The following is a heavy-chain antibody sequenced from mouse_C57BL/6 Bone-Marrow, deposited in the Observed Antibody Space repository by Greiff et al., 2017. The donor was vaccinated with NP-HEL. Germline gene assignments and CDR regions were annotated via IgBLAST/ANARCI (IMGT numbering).Heavy chain of an antibody. V-gene: IGHV1-26*01. Sequence: EVKLQQSGPELVKPGASVKISCKASGYTFTDYYMNWVKQSHGKSLEWIGDINPNNGGTSYNQKFKGKATLTVDKSSSTAYMELRSLTSEDSAVYYCARGYDGYYWYFDVWGTGTTVTVSS. CDR1: GYTFTDYY. CDR2: INPNNGGT. J-gene: IGHJ1*03. D-gene: IGHD2-3*01. CDR3: ARGYDGYYWYFDV.